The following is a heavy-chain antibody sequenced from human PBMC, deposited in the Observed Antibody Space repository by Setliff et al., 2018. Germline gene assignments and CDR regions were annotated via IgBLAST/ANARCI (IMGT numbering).Heavy chain of an antibody. V-gene: IGHV4-61*09. D-gene: IGHD3-3*01. CDR2: IYTSWST. Sequence: SETLSLTCAVSGGSISNTFYYWTWIRQPAGKGLEWIGQIYTSWSTNYNPSLKSRVTISVDTSKNQFSLQLSSVTAADTAVYYCARMSGFLYIDVWGKGTTVTGSS. CDR1: GGSISNTFYY. CDR3: ARMSGFLYIDV. J-gene: IGHJ6*04.